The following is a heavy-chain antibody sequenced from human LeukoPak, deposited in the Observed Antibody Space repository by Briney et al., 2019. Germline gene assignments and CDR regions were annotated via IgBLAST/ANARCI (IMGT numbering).Heavy chain of an antibody. CDR2: IWYDGSNK. V-gene: IGHV3-33*01. Sequence: PGGSLRLSCAASGFTFSSYGMHWVRQAPGKGLEWVAVIWYDGSNKYYADSVKGRFTISRDNAKNSLYLQMNSLRAEDTAVYYCARGFGRPWGQGTLVTVSS. D-gene: IGHD3-10*01. CDR3: ARGFGRP. J-gene: IGHJ5*02. CDR1: GFTFSSYG.